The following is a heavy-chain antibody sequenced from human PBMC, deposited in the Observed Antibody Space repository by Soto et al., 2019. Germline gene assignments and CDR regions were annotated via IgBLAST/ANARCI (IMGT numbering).Heavy chain of an antibody. Sequence: QVQLVESGGGVVQPGRSLRLSCAASGFTFSSYAMHWVRQTPGKGLEWVAFISYDGSNKYYADSVKGRFTISRDNSKNTLYLQMHSLRAEDTAVYYCARDLWPISPKFDYWGQGTLVTVSS. CDR3: ARDLWPISPKFDY. CDR1: GFTFSSYA. J-gene: IGHJ4*02. CDR2: ISYDGSNK. V-gene: IGHV3-30-3*01.